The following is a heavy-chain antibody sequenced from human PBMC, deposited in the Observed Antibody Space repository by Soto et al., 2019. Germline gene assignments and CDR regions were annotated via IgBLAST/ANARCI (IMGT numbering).Heavy chain of an antibody. CDR2: IYDGGYT. J-gene: IGHJ6*02. Sequence: GGSLRLSCAVSGFTVSSNDMRWVRQAPGKGLEGVSVIYDGGYTDYADSVKGRFTISRDNSKNTLYLQVNRLRAEDTAVYYCARAYCSGGSCWAYDYYYYGMDVWGQGTLVTVSS. V-gene: IGHV3-53*01. D-gene: IGHD2-15*01. CDR3: ARAYCSGGSCWAYDYYYYGMDV. CDR1: GFTVSSND.